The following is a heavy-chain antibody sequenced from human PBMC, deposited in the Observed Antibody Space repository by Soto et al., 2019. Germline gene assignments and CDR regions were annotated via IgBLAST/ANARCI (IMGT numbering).Heavy chain of an antibody. V-gene: IGHV4-61*08. CDR1: GGSISSGGYY. J-gene: IGHJ5*02. CDR3: GRISSSGRCDP. D-gene: IGHD6-13*01. Sequence: PSETLSLTCTVSGGSISSGGYYWSWIRQHPGKGLEWIGYIYYSGSTNYNPSLKSRVTISVDTSKNQFSLKLSSVTAADTAVYYCGRISSSGRCDPWGKGTRVTVS. CDR2: IYYSGST.